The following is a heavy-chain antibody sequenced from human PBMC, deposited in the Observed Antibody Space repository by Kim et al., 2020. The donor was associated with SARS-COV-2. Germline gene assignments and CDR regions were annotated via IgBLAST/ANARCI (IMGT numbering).Heavy chain of an antibody. CDR3: ARGGHSSSWYTGFDY. D-gene: IGHD6-13*01. V-gene: IGHV6-1*01. Sequence: VSRKSRITINPDPSKNQFSLQLNSVTPEDTAVYYCARGGHSSSWYTGFDYWGQGTLVTVSS. J-gene: IGHJ4*02.